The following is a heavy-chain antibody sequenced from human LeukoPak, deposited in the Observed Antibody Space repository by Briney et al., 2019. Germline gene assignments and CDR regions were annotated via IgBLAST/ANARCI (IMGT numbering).Heavy chain of an antibody. V-gene: IGHV1-46*01. J-gene: IGHJ4*02. CDR2: INPSGGST. CDR3: ARGPLITIFGVEGDY. CDR1: GYTFTSYY. D-gene: IGHD3-3*01. Sequence: ASVKVSCKASGYTFTSYYMHWVRQAPGQGLEWMGIINPSGGSTSYAQKFQGRVTMTRDMSTSTAYMELSSLRSEDTAVYYCARGPLITIFGVEGDYWGQGTLVTVSS.